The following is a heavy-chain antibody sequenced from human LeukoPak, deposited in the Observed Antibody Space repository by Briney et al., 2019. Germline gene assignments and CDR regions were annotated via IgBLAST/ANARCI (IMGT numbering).Heavy chain of an antibody. CDR3: AREETSGYLNDY. V-gene: IGHV1-18*01. CDR2: ISAYNGST. D-gene: IGHD5-12*01. Sequence: ASVKVSCKASGYTFTSYGISWVRQAPGQGLEWMGWISAYNGSTNYAQKLQGRVTMTTDTSTSTAYMELRSLRSDDTAVYYCAREETSGYLNDYWGQGTLVTVSS. CDR1: GYTFTSYG. J-gene: IGHJ4*02.